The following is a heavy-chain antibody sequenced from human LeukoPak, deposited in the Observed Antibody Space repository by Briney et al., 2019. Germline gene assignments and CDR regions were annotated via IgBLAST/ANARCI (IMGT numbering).Heavy chain of an antibody. Sequence: ASVKVSCKASGGTFSSYAISWVRQAPGQGLEWMGRIIPIFGTANYAQKFQGRVTITTDESTSTAYMELSSLRSEDTAVYYCARDNFAYCGCDCYPTDYWGQGTLVTVSS. CDR1: GGTFSSYA. J-gene: IGHJ4*02. CDR2: IIPIFGTA. V-gene: IGHV1-69*05. D-gene: IGHD2-21*02. CDR3: ARDNFAYCGCDCYPTDY.